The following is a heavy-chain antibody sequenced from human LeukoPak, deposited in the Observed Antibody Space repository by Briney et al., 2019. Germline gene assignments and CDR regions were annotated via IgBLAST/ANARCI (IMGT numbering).Heavy chain of an antibody. J-gene: IGHJ3*02. CDR1: GGSISGYY. D-gene: IGHD4-23*01. V-gene: IGHV4-59*08. CDR3: ARPGGRDHGGNSVAFDI. Sequence: PSETLSLTCTVSGGSISGYYWSWIRQPPGKGLEWLGFIYNTGNTNYNPSLKSRVTISLDTSKNQFSLSLSSVTAAGTAVYYCARPGGRDHGGNSVAFDIWGQGTMVTVSS. CDR2: IYNTGNT.